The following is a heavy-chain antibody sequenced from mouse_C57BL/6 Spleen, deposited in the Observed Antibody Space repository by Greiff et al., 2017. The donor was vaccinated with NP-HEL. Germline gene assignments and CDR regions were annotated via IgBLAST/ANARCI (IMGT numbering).Heavy chain of an antibody. J-gene: IGHJ2*01. CDR2: IYPGSGNT. CDR1: GYTFTDYY. Sequence: VKLVESGAELVRPGASVKLSCKASGYTFTDYYINWVKQRPGQGLEWIARIYPGSGNTYYNEKFKGKATLTAEKSSSTAYMQLSSLTSEDSAVYFCARSTFYGSSSVFDYWGQGTTLTVSS. D-gene: IGHD1-1*01. V-gene: IGHV1-76*01. CDR3: ARSTFYGSSSVFDY.